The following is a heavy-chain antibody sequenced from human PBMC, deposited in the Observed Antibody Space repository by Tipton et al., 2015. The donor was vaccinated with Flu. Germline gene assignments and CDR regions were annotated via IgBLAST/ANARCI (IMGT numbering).Heavy chain of an antibody. CDR1: GGSLSDYY. Sequence: TLSLTCTVSGGSLSDYYWSWIRQPPEKGLEWIGYIFYTGSTNYSPSLSSRVTISVDTPKEQFSLKLSSVTAADTAVYYCARVRFGDGDNWAPIFDDWGQGTLVTVSS. CDR2: IFYTGST. CDR3: ARVRFGDGDNWAPIFDD. D-gene: IGHD4-23*01. V-gene: IGHV4-59*01. J-gene: IGHJ4*02.